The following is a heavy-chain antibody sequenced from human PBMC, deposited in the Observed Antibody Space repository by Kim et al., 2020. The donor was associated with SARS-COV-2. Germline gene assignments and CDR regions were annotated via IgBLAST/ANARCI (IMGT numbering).Heavy chain of an antibody. CDR2: IYYSGST. CDR3: ARRVDYYGSGSFDY. CDR1: GGSISSSSYY. Sequence: SETLSLTCTVSGGSISSSSYYWGWIRQPPGKGLEWIGSIYYSGSTYYNPSLKSRVTISVDTSKNLVSLKLSSVTAADMAVYYCARRVDYYGSGSFDYSGQGTLDTFSS. J-gene: IGHJ4*01. D-gene: IGHD3-10*01. V-gene: IGHV4-39*01.